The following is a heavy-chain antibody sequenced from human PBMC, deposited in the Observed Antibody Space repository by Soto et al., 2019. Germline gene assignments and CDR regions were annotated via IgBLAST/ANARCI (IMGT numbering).Heavy chain of an antibody. V-gene: IGHV3-23*01. CDR1: GCTFSSYA. Sequence: EVQLLESGGGLVQPGGSLRLSCAASGCTFSSYAMSWVRQAPGKGLEWVSAISGSGGSTYYADSVKGRFTISRDNSKNTLYLQMNSLRAEDTAVYYCAPPYQLLFPFDYWGQGTLVTVSS. J-gene: IGHJ4*02. CDR2: ISGSGGST. CDR3: APPYQLLFPFDY. D-gene: IGHD2-2*01.